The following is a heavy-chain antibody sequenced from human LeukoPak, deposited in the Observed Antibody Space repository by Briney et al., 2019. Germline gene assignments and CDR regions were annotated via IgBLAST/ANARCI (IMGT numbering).Heavy chain of an antibody. Sequence: SVKVSCKASGGTFSSYAISWVRQAPGQGLEWMGGIIPIFGTANYAQKFQGRVTITADESTSTAYMELSSLRSEDTAVYYCARGSRVYGARSFKWFDPWGQGTLVTVSS. CDR2: IIPIFGTA. D-gene: IGHD4/OR15-4a*01. CDR1: GGTFSSYA. V-gene: IGHV1-69*13. CDR3: ARGSRVYGARSFKWFDP. J-gene: IGHJ5*02.